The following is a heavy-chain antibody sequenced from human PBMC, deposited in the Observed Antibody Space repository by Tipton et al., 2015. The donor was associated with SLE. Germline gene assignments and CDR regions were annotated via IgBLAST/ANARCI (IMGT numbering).Heavy chain of an antibody. D-gene: IGHD6-19*01. Sequence: GLVKPSETLSLTCGVYGGSISSGDYYWGWIRQPPGRGLEWIGTMYHSGSTYYNPSLKSRVAMSVDTSRNHFSLKLSSVTAADTALYYCARDRVPYSSGCFDIWGQGTMVTVSS. CDR3: ARDRVPYSSGCFDI. V-gene: IGHV4-39*07. CDR2: MYHSGST. J-gene: IGHJ3*02. CDR1: GGSISSGDYY.